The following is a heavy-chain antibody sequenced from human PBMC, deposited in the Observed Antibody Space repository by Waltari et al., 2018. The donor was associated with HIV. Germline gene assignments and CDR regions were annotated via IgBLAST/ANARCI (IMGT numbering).Heavy chain of an antibody. CDR2: ISGSGGST. Sequence: EVQLLESGGGLVQPGGSLRLSCAASGFPFSSYAMSWVRQAPGKGLEWVSAISGSGGSTYYADSVKGRFTISRDNSKNTLYLQMNSLRAEDTAVYYCAKAGYFSSGWYWFDPWGQGTLVTVSS. D-gene: IGHD6-19*01. V-gene: IGHV3-23*01. CDR1: GFPFSSYA. J-gene: IGHJ5*02. CDR3: AKAGYFSSGWYWFDP.